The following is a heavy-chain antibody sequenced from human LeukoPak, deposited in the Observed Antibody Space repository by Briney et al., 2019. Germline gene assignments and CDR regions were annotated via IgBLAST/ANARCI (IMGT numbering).Heavy chain of an antibody. V-gene: IGHV3-23*01. CDR3: AKDSKLLSSSWYGNYYYRDV. CDR1: GFTFSSSA. CDR2: ISGRAGST. J-gene: IGHJ6*03. Sequence: GRSLRPSCAASGFTFSSSAISWARQAPGNWLEWVSAISGRAGSTYYAESVRDRVTTSQDNTKKTQYLQMNSVRAEDTAVYYCAKDSKLLSSSWYGNYYYRDVWGKGTTVTVSS. D-gene: IGHD6-13*01.